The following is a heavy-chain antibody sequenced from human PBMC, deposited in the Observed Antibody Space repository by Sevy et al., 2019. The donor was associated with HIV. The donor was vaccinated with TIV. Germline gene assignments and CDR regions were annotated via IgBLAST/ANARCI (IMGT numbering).Heavy chain of an antibody. J-gene: IGHJ4*02. CDR1: GFTFSSYW. CDR2: IKQDGSEK. CDR3: ARDSQTNSMIVVVTFYFDY. Sequence: GSLRLSCAASGFTFSSYWMSWVRQAPGKGLEWVANIKQDGSEKYYVDSVKGRFTISRDNAKNSLYLQMNSLRAEDTAVYYCARDSQTNSMIVVVTFYFDYWGQGTLVTVSS. D-gene: IGHD3-22*01. V-gene: IGHV3-7*01.